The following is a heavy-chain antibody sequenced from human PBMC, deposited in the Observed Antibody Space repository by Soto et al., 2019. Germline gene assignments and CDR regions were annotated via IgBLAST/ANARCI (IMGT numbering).Heavy chain of an antibody. CDR1: GYTFTSYA. J-gene: IGHJ4*02. Sequence: ASVKVSCKASGYTFTSYAMHWGRQAPGQRLEWMGWINAGNGNTKYSQKFQGRVTITRDTSASTAYMELSSLRSEDTAVYYCATPMSQYDFDYWGQGTLVTVSS. CDR2: INAGNGNT. V-gene: IGHV1-3*01. D-gene: IGHD2-2*01. CDR3: ATPMSQYDFDY.